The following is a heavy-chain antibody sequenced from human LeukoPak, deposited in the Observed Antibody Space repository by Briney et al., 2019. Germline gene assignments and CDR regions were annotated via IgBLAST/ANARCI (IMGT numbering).Heavy chain of an antibody. J-gene: IGHJ4*02. CDR3: AKDHSRFTY. V-gene: IGHV3-7*03. CDR2: INEDGTEK. D-gene: IGHD2-15*01. CDR1: GFTFTKYR. Sequence: GGSLRLSCAASGFTFTKYRLTWVRQAPGKGLEWVANINEDGTEKHYVDSVKGRFTISRDNAKNSLYLQMNSLRAEDTAMYYCAKDHSRFTYWGQGTLVTVSS.